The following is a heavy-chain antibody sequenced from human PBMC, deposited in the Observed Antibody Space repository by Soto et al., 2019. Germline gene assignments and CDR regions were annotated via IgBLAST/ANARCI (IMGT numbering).Heavy chain of an antibody. D-gene: IGHD2-2*02. J-gene: IGHJ3*02. Sequence: PGGSLRLSCAASGFTFSSYSMNWVRQAPGKGLEWVSYISSSSSTIYYADSVKGRFTISRDNAKNSLYLQMNSLRAEDTAVYYCARVRDIVVVPAALPIDAFDSWGQGTMVTVSS. CDR3: ARVRDIVVVPAALPIDAFDS. CDR2: ISSSSSTI. V-gene: IGHV3-48*01. CDR1: GFTFSSYS.